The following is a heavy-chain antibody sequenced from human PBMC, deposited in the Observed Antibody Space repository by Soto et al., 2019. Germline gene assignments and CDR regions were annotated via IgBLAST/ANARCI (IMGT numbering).Heavy chain of an antibody. J-gene: IGHJ4*02. D-gene: IGHD3-22*01. CDR3: TTAENYYDSSSFDY. Sequence: EVQLVESGGGLVKPGGSRRLSCVASGFTFNNAWMNWVRQAPGKGLEWVGRIKSKTDGGTTDYAALVKGRFTISRDDSKTTLYLQMNGLKTEDTAVYYCTTAENYYDSSSFDYWGQGTLVTVSS. CDR1: GFTFNNAW. CDR2: IKSKTDGGTT. V-gene: IGHV3-15*01.